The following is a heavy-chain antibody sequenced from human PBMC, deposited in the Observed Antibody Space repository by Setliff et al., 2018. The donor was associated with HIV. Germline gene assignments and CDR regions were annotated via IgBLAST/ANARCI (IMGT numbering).Heavy chain of an antibody. Sequence: ASVKVSCKASGYTFTDYYIHWARQAPGQGLEWMGRINPNNGGTNYAQKFQGRVTMTRDTSISTAYMELSRLRSDDTAVYYCARDGYYDSGGYSAFDIWGQGTMVTVSS. CDR1: GYTFTDYY. D-gene: IGHD3-22*01. J-gene: IGHJ3*02. CDR3: ARDGYYDSGGYSAFDI. CDR2: INPNNGGT. V-gene: IGHV1-2*06.